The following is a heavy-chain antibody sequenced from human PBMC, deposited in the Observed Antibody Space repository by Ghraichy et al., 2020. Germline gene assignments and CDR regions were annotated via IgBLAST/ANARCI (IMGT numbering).Heavy chain of an antibody. CDR1: GFTFSSYA. CDR3: AKVNGITRIAAALVSLDY. Sequence: GGSLRLSCAASGFTFSSYAMSWVRQAPGKGLEWVSAISGSGGSTYYADSVKGRFTISRDNSKNTLYLQMNSLRAEDTAVYYCAKVNGITRIAAALVSLDYWGQGTLVTVSS. D-gene: IGHD6-13*01. V-gene: IGHV3-23*01. J-gene: IGHJ4*02. CDR2: ISGSGGST.